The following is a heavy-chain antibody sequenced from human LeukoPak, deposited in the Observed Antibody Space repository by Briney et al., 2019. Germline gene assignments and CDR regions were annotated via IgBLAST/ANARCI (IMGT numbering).Heavy chain of an antibody. CDR1: RFTFSSYG. CDR3: AKDRAPRGSYVFDY. J-gene: IGHJ4*02. V-gene: IGHV3-30*02. Sequence: GGSLRLSCAASRFTFSSYGMHWVRQAPGKGLEWVAFIRYDGSNKYYADSVKGRFTISRDNSKNTLYLQMNSLRAEDTAVYYCAKDRAPRGSYVFDYWGQGTLVTVSS. CDR2: IRYDGSNK. D-gene: IGHD1-26*01.